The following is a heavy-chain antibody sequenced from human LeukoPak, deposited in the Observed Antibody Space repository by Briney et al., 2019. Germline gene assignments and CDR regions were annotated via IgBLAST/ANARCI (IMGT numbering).Heavy chain of an antibody. CDR2: IYYSGST. D-gene: IGHD2-2*01. J-gene: IGHJ4*02. CDR1: GGSISSYY. CDR3: AGPSTYYFDY. Sequence: SETLSLTCTVSGGSISSYYWSWIRQPPGKGLEWIGYIYYSGSTNYNPSLKSRVTISVDTSKNQFSLKLSSVTAADTAVYYCAGPSTYYFDYWGQGTLVTVSS. V-gene: IGHV4-59*08.